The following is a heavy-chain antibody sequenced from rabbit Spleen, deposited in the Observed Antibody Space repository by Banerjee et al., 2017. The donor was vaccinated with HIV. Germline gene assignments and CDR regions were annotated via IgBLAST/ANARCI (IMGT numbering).Heavy chain of an antibody. V-gene: IGHV1S47*01. CDR2: IDPIFGRT. D-gene: IGHD2-1*01. CDR1: GFDFSVYG. J-gene: IGHJ4*01. CDR3: VRDLGYDYYSEKGYFNL. Sequence: QEQLVEFGGGLVQPGGSLKLSCKASGFDFSVYGLSWVRQAPGKGLEWIGYIDPIFGRTYYASWVNGRFTISSHNAQNTLYLHLNSLTAADTATYFCVRDLGYDYYSEKGYFNLWGPGTLVTVS.